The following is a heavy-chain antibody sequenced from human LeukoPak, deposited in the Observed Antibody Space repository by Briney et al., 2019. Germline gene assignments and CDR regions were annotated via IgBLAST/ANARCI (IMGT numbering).Heavy chain of an antibody. CDR2: ISGSGGTT. Sequence: GGSLRLSCAASGFTFSSYGMSWVRQAPGKGLEWVSGISGSGGTTYYADSAKGRFAISRDNSKNTLYLQMNSLRAEDTAVYYCATSGSYNYWGQGTLVTVSS. J-gene: IGHJ4*02. D-gene: IGHD1-26*01. CDR3: ATSGSYNY. CDR1: GFTFSSYG. V-gene: IGHV3-23*01.